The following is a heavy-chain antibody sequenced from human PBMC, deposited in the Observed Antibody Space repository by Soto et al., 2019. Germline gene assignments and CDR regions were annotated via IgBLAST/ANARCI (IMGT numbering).Heavy chain of an antibody. CDR1: GFTFSSYS. Sequence: GGSLRLSCAASGFTFSSYSMNWVRQAPGKGLEWVSYISSSSSTIYYADSVKGRFTISRDNAKNSLYLQMNSLRAEDTAVYYCARGTYYYDSSGYGLIDYWGQGTLVTVSS. V-gene: IGHV3-48*01. CDR2: ISSSSSTI. J-gene: IGHJ4*02. CDR3: ARGTYYYDSSGYGLIDY. D-gene: IGHD3-22*01.